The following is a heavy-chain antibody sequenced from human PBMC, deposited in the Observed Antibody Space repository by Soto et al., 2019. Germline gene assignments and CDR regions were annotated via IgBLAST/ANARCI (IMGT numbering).Heavy chain of an antibody. Sequence: PGGSRGISCAASGFTLGCYWMSWARQGPGKGLEWLGTIKRDSTEKKYVASVKGRFTMSRDNAQNSLYLQKDSLRAEDTAVYYCARESGYGSGGSVNQCLDCWGHGTTVTVPS. CDR1: GFTLGCYW. V-gene: IGHV3-7*01. CDR3: ARESGYGSGGSVNQCLDC. CDR2: IKRDSTEK. J-gene: IGHJ5*01. D-gene: IGHD3-10*01.